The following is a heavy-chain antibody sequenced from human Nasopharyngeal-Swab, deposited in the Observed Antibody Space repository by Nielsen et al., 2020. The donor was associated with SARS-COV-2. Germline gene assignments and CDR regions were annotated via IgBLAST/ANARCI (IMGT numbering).Heavy chain of an antibody. J-gene: IGHJ3*02. CDR3: ATDAPGSGFALDT. V-gene: IGHV3-30*02. CDR2: IWYDGSNK. D-gene: IGHD3-22*01. CDR1: GITFSTYA. Sequence: GGSLRLSCAASGITFSTYAMHWVRQAPGKGLEWVTFIWYDGSNKEYADAVKGRFTISRDNSKNTVFLQMNSLRDEDTAVYYCATDAPGSGFALDTWGQGTMVTVLS.